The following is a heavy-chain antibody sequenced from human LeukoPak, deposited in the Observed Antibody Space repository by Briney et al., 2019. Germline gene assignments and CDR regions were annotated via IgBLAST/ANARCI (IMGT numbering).Heavy chain of an antibody. D-gene: IGHD3-9*01. J-gene: IGHJ4*02. CDR3: ARGAYDILTGYCPFDY. V-gene: IGHV3-30*02. CDR1: GFTFSSYG. CDR2: IRYDGSNK. Sequence: PGGSLRLSCAASGFTFSSYGMHWVRQAPGKGLEWVAFIRYDGSNKYYADSVKGRFTISRDNSKNTLYLQMNSLRAEDTAVYYCARGAYDILTGYCPFDYWGQGTLVTVSS.